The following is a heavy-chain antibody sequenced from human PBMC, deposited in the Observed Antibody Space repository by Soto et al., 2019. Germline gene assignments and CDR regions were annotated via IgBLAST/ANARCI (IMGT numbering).Heavy chain of an antibody. Sequence: QAQLVQSGAEVKKPGASVKVSCKASGYTFYSHSISWVRQAPGQGLEWMGRISADNGNTKYAQKFRGRVTMTTDTSTSTVDMELRNVRSDDTAVYYCARCIQQDYYYGMDVWGQGTTVTVSS. V-gene: IGHV1-18*01. D-gene: IGHD5-18*01. CDR1: GYTFYSHS. J-gene: IGHJ6*02. CDR2: ISADNGNT. CDR3: ARCIQQDYYYGMDV.